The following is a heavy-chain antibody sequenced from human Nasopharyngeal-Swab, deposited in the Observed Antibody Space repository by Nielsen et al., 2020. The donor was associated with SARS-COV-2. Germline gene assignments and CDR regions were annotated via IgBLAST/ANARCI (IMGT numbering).Heavy chain of an antibody. D-gene: IGHD6-19*01. CDR3: ARQSRSRSGWLPPSDY. CDR1: GCSISSSSYY. CDR2: IYYSGST. Sequence: SETLSLTCTVSGCSISSSSYYWGCIRQPPGKGLEWIGSIYYSGSTHYNPSLKSRVTISVDTSKNQFSLKLSSVTAADTAVYYCARQSRSRSGWLPPSDYWGQGTLVTVSS. V-gene: IGHV4-39*01. J-gene: IGHJ4*02.